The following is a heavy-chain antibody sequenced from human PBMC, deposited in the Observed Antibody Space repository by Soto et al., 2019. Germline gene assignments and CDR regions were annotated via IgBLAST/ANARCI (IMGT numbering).Heavy chain of an antibody. CDR1: GFTLSSYA. D-gene: IGHD1-26*01. V-gene: IGHV3-23*01. Sequence: GGSLRLSCAASGFTLSSYAMSWVRQAPGKGLELVSAISGSGGSTYYADSVKGRFTISRDNSKNTLYLQMNSLRAEDPAVYYCAIDSIVRATIDYFDYWGRVTLVNVSS. J-gene: IGHJ4*02. CDR3: AIDSIVRATIDYFDY. CDR2: ISGSGGST.